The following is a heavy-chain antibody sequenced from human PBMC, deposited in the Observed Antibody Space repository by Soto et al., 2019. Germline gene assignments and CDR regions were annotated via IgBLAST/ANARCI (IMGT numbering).Heavy chain of an antibody. J-gene: IGHJ4*02. CDR1: GFTFSSYA. Sequence: QVLLVDSGGGVVQPGRSLRLSCAASGFTFSSYAMNWVRQAPGKGLEWVALISYDGSNKYYADSVRGRFTISRDSSTNRLYLQMNSLRAEDTAVYYCAKVKGQLDFDYWGQGTLVTVSS. CDR2: ISYDGSNK. V-gene: IGHV3-30-3*01. CDR3: AKVKGQLDFDY. D-gene: IGHD5-18*01.